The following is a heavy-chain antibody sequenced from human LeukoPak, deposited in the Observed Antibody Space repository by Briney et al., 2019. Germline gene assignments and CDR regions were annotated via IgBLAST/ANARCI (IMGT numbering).Heavy chain of an antibody. CDR2: INHSGST. J-gene: IGHJ4*02. V-gene: IGHV4-34*01. CDR1: GGSFSGYY. Sequence: SETLSLTCAVYGGSFSGYYWSWIRQPPGKGLEWIGEINHSGSTNYNPSLKSRVTISVDTSKNQFSLKLSSVTAADTAVYYCARVFDYWGQGTLVTVSS. CDR3: ARVFDY.